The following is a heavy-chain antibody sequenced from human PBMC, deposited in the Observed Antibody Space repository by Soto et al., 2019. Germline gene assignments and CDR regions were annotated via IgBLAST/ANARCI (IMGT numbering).Heavy chain of an antibody. CDR1: GGSISSGDYY. Sequence: SETLSLTCTVSGGSISSGDYYWSWIRQPPGKGLEWIGYIYYSGSTYYNPSLKSRVTISVDTSKNQFSLKLSSVTAADTAVYYCARSPTSAFGGVIVAYFDYWGQGTLVTVSS. V-gene: IGHV4-30-4*01. D-gene: IGHD3-16*02. CDR3: ARSPTSAFGGVIVAYFDY. CDR2: IYYSGST. J-gene: IGHJ4*02.